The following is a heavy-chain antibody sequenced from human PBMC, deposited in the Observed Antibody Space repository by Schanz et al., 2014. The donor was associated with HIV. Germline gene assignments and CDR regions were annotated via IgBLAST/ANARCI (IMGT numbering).Heavy chain of an antibody. CDR1: GFTFSSYW. CDR3: ASTRERYSGATSGFDY. D-gene: IGHD1-26*01. Sequence: VQLVESGGGLVQPGGSLRLSCAASGFTFSSYWMSWVRQAPGKGLEWVANIKQDESEKYYVDSVKGRSTISRDNAKKSLYLRMNSLRAEDTAVYYCASTRERYSGATSGFDYWGQGTLVTVST. V-gene: IGHV3-7*01. J-gene: IGHJ4*02. CDR2: IKQDESEK.